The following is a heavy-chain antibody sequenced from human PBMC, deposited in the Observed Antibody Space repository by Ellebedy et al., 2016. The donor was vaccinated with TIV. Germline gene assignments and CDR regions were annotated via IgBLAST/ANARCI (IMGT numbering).Heavy chain of an antibody. CDR2: IWYDGSNK. V-gene: IGHV3-33*01. J-gene: IGHJ4*02. Sequence: PGGSLRLSCAASGFTFSSYGMHWVRQAPGKGLEWVAVIWYDGSNKYYADSVKGRFTISRDNSKNTLDLQLNNLKEDDTAVYYCARDGESAVSPPFDYWGQGTLVTVSS. D-gene: IGHD3-10*01. CDR3: ARDGESAVSPPFDY. CDR1: GFTFSSYG.